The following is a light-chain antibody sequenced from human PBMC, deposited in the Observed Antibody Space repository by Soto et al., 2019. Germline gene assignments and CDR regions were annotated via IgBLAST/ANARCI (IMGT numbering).Light chain of an antibody. V-gene: IGKV3-11*01. J-gene: IGKJ5*01. CDR2: DAS. CDR1: QSVGSKS. CDR3: QQRNNWPPTT. Sequence: EIVLTQSPGTLSLSPGERATLSCSASQSVGSKSLAWYQQTSGQAPRLLIYDASNRATGIPARFSGSVSGTDFTLTIDNLQPEDFAIYYCQQRNNWPPTTFGQGTRLENK.